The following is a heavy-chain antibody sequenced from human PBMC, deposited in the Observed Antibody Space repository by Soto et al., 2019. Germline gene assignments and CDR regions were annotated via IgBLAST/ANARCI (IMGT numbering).Heavy chain of an antibody. J-gene: IGHJ5*02. Sequence: SVKVSCKASGGTFSSYTISWVRQAPGQGLEWMGRIIPILGIANYAQKFQGRVTITADKSTSTAYMELSSLRSEDTAVYYCARDPLLAMIVPQGYWFDPWGQGTLVTVSS. CDR1: GGTFSSYT. CDR3: ARDPLLAMIVPQGYWFDP. CDR2: IIPILGIA. V-gene: IGHV1-69*04. D-gene: IGHD3-22*01.